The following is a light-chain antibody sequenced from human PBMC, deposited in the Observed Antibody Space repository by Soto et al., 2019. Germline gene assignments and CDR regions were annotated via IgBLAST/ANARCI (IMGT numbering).Light chain of an antibody. J-gene: IGLJ2*01. CDR2: EVS. CDR3: TSDAGSHNVSVV. Sequence: QSVLTQPPFASGSPGQSVTIACTGTSSDVGGYNFVSWYQQHPGKAPNLMIFEVSKRPSGVPDRFSGSKAGNTASLTVSGLQAEDEADYYCTSDAGSHNVSVVFGGGTQLHVL. V-gene: IGLV2-8*01. CDR1: SSDVGGYNF.